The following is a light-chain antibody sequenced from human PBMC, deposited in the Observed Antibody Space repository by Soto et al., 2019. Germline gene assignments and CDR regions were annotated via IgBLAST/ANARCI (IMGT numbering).Light chain of an antibody. CDR2: GAS. V-gene: IGKV3-20*01. CDR1: QSVTSSF. Sequence: EIVLTQSPGTLSLSPGERATLSCRASQSVTSSFLAWYQQKPGQAPRLLIYGASRRATGIPDRFSGSGSGTDFTLTITRLEPEDFAVHYCQQFAGSFGGGTKVDIK. J-gene: IGKJ4*02. CDR3: QQFAGS.